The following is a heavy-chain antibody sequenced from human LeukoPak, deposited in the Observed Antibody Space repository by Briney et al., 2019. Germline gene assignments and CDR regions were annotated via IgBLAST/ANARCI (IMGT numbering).Heavy chain of an antibody. CDR2: IGYDGSNK. CDR1: GFTFTNYG. V-gene: IGHV3-30*02. D-gene: IGHD3-22*01. Sequence: PGWSLRLSCAASGFTFTNYGMHWVRQAPGKGLEWVALIGYDGSNKYYADSVKGRFTVSRDKSKNTLYLLMNSLRTEDTAVYYCAKGLYYKDRSGYPAWGQGTLVTISS. J-gene: IGHJ5*02. CDR3: AKGLYYKDRSGYPA.